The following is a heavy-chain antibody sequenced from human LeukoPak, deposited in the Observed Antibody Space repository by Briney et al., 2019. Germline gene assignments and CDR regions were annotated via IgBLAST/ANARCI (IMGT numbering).Heavy chain of an antibody. CDR1: GFIFSKCG. J-gene: IGHJ6*02. V-gene: IGHV3-30*18. CDR3: AKGRGAYYYYAMDV. CDR2: ISYDGSNK. Sequence: PGGSLRLSCAASGFIFSKCGMHWVRQAPGKGLEWVAVISYDGSNKNYADSVKGRFTISRGNSENTLYLQMNSLRVEDTAVYYCAKGRGAYYYYAMDVWGQGTTVTVSS. D-gene: IGHD3-16*01.